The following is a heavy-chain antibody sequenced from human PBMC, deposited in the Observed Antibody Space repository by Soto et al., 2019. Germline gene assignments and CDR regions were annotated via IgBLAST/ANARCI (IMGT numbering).Heavy chain of an antibody. CDR1: GFAFSSYW. J-gene: IGHJ5*02. Sequence: EVQLVESGGGLVQRGGSLRLSCAASGFAFSSYWMNWVRQAPGRGLEWVANIRADGSETHYVDSVRGRFTITRDNAMNSLYLQMNSLRAEDTAVYYCASESMGSFDHWGEGTPVTVSS. V-gene: IGHV3-7*05. CDR2: IRADGSET. CDR3: ASESMGSFDH.